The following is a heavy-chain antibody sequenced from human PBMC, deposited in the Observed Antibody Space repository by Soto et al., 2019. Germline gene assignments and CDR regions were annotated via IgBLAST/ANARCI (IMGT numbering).Heavy chain of an antibody. Sequence: SLRLPCAASGFTFSSYGMHWVRQAPGKGLEWVAVISYDGRNKYYADSVKGRFTISRDNSKNTLYLQMNSLRAEDTAVYYCAKEGHSSGSYYYGMDVWGQGTTVTVSS. D-gene: IGHD6-19*01. V-gene: IGHV3-30*18. CDR3: AKEGHSSGSYYYGMDV. CDR1: GFTFSSYG. CDR2: ISYDGRNK. J-gene: IGHJ6*02.